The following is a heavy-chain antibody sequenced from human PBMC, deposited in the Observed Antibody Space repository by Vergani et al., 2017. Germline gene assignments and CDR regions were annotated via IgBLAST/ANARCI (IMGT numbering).Heavy chain of an antibody. CDR3: ARHLRQLDRNDVFEI. CDR2: IYDSRNN. V-gene: IGHV4-39*01. Sequence: QLQLQESGPRLVKPSETLSLTCSLSGMSISNHNYYWGWIRQPPGKGLEWIGSIYDSRNNNSSPSLKSRVSISVDTSKNQFSLNLTYVTAADTAVYYCARHLRQLDRNDVFEIWGHVTLVTVSS. CDR1: GMSISNHNYY. D-gene: IGHD6-6*01. J-gene: IGHJ3*02.